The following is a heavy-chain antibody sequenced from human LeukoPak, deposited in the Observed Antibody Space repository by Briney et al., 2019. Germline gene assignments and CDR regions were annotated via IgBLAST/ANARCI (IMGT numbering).Heavy chain of an antibody. V-gene: IGHV4-34*01. CDR1: GGSFSDYY. CDR2: INHSGST. Sequence: PSETLSLTCAVYGGSFSDYYWTWVRQSPGKGLKWIGEINHSGSTSYNPSLKSRVTISADTSKSQFSLKVTSVTAADTALYYCARVAHPSRNGYYLGYWGQGTLVTISS. D-gene: IGHD5-12*01. J-gene: IGHJ4*02. CDR3: ARVAHPSRNGYYLGY.